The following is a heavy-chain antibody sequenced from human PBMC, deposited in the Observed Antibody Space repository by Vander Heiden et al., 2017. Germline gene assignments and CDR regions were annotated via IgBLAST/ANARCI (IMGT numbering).Heavy chain of an antibody. Sequence: QVQLVESGGGVVQPGRSLRLSCAASGFTFSSYAMHWVRQAPGKGLEWVAVISYEGSNKDYADSGKGRFTISRDNSKNTLYPQMNSLRAEDTGVYYCARDDADIAAAVGYFQHWGQGTLVTVSS. V-gene: IGHV3-30*04. D-gene: IGHD6-13*01. CDR2: ISYEGSNK. CDR1: GFTFSSYA. J-gene: IGHJ1*01. CDR3: ARDDADIAAAVGYFQH.